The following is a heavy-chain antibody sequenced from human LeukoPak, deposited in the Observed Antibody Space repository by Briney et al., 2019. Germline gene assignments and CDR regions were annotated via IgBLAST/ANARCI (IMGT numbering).Heavy chain of an antibody. CDR3: AVSPTHDSSGYYYETSIDY. CDR2: IIPIFGTA. CDR1: GGTFSSYA. D-gene: IGHD3-22*01. Sequence: SVKVSCKASGGTFSSYAISWVRQAPGQGLERMGRIIPIFGTANYAQKFQGRVTITTDESTSTAYMELSSLRSEDTAVYYCAVSPTHDSSGYYYETSIDYWGQGTLVTVSS. V-gene: IGHV1-69*05. J-gene: IGHJ4*02.